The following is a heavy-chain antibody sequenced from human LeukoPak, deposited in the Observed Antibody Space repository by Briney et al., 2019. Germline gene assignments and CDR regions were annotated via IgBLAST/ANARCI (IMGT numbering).Heavy chain of an antibody. D-gene: IGHD3-10*01. Sequence: AGGSLRLSCAASGFTFSSYEMNWVRQAPGKGPECVSFISSSGNTIYYADSVEGRFTISRDNAKNSLYLQMNSLRAEDSAICYCARDHGAYWGQGTLVTVSS. CDR2: ISSSGNTI. CDR3: ARDHGAY. CDR1: GFTFSSYE. J-gene: IGHJ4*02. V-gene: IGHV3-48*03.